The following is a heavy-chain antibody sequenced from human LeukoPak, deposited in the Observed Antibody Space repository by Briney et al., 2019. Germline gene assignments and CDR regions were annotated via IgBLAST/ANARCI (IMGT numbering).Heavy chain of an antibody. CDR1: GFNFTGYG. CDR3: TRVSGSGNSDY. D-gene: IGHD4-23*01. CDR2: IWYDGKNK. J-gene: IGHJ4*02. Sequence: PGRSLRLSCAASGFNFTGYGIHWVRQVPGKGLDWVAVIWYDGKNKHYADSVKGRFTISRDTSKNTVYLQMNSLRAEDTAVYYCTRVSGSGNSDYWGQGTLVTVSS. V-gene: IGHV3-33*01.